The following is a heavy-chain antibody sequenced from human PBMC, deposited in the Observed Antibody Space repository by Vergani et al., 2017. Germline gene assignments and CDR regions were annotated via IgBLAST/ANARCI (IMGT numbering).Heavy chain of an antibody. CDR3: ARDLRLLYNRFDP. CDR2: TWYEGNNK. V-gene: IGHV3-33*01. J-gene: IGHJ5*02. Sequence: QVQLVESGGGVVQPVRSLRLSCAASGFTFNQYGMHWVRQAPGKGLEWVSVTWYEGNNKQYADSVKGRFTISRDNSKSTMYLQMNSLRDEETGVYYCARDLRLLYNRFDPWGQGTLVTVSS. CDR1: GFTFNQYG. D-gene: IGHD1-14*01.